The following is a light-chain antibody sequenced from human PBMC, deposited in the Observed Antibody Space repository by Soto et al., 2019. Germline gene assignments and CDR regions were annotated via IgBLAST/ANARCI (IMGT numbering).Light chain of an antibody. J-gene: IGKJ3*01. CDR2: GAS. V-gene: IGKV3-20*01. Sequence: EIVLTQSPGTLSLSPGERATLSCRASQSVNSNYIAWYQQKPGQAPRLLIYGASSRATGIPDRFSGSGSVTDFTLTIIRLEPEDFAVYYCQQYGTSALFTFGPGTKVDIK. CDR1: QSVNSNY. CDR3: QQYGTSALFT.